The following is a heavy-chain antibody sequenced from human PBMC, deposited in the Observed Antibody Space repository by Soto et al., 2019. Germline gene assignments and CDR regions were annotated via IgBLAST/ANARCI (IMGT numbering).Heavy chain of an antibody. CDR2: IKQDGSEK. V-gene: IGHV3-7*01. D-gene: IGHD6-19*01. Sequence: GGSLRLSCAASGFTFSSYWMSWVRQAPGKGLEWVANIKQDGSEKYYVDSVKGRFTISRDNAKNSLYLQMNSLRAEDTAVYYCARDRNSAVAGLFDYWGQGTLVTVSS. J-gene: IGHJ4*02. CDR3: ARDRNSAVAGLFDY. CDR1: GFTFSSYW.